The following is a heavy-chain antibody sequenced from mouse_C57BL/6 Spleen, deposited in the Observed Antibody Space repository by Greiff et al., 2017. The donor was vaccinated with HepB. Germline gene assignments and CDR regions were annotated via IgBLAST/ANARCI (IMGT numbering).Heavy chain of an antibody. V-gene: IGHV5-4*03. D-gene: IGHD1-1*01. CDR1: GFTFSSYA. CDR3: ARLYYYGSRNYFDY. CDR2: ISDGGSYT. J-gene: IGHJ2*01. Sequence: EVKLVESGGGLVKPGGSLKLSCAASGFTFSSYAMSWVRQTPEKRLEWVATISDGGSYTYYPDNVKGRFTISRDNAKNNLYLQMSHLKSEDTAMYYCARLYYYGSRNYFDYWGQGTTLTVSS.